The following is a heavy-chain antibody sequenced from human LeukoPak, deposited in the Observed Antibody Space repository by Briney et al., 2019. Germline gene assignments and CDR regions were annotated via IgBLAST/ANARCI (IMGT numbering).Heavy chain of an antibody. CDR2: IAWNSGNT. CDR3: AKDMNSYGSGSSYNPWGPFDS. D-gene: IGHD3-10*01. Sequence: GRSLRLSCAASGFAFDNYAMHWVRQAPGKGLEWVSGIAWNSGNTGFADSVKGRFTISRDNAENSLSLQMNSLTPEDTAFYFCAKDMNSYGSGSSYNPWGPFDSWGQGTLVTVSS. CDR1: GFAFDNYA. V-gene: IGHV3-9*01. J-gene: IGHJ4*02.